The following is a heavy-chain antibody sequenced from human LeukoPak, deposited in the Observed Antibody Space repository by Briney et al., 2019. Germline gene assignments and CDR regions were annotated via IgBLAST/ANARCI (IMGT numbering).Heavy chain of an antibody. Sequence: GGSLRLSCAASGFSFSGFWMSWVRQAPGKGLEWVANIKQDGSETYSVDSVKGRFTISRDNAKNSLYLQMSSLRAEDTAVYYCARRLDCWGQGTLVTVSS. CDR1: GFSFSGFW. CDR2: IKQDGSET. V-gene: IGHV3-7*01. J-gene: IGHJ4*02. CDR3: ARRLDC.